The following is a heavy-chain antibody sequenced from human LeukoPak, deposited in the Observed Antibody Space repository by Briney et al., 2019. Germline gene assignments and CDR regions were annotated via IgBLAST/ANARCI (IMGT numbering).Heavy chain of an antibody. CDR1: GYTFTTYG. CDR2: ISGYNGNT. J-gene: IGHJ3*02. D-gene: IGHD3-10*01. V-gene: IGHV1-18*01. Sequence: ASVKVSCKTSGYTFTTYGILWVRQAPGQGLEWTGWISGYNGNTNFARKLQGRVTMTTDTSTSTAYMELRSLRSDDTAVYYCARSLTIREGDAFDIWGQGTMVTVSS. CDR3: ARSLTIREGDAFDI.